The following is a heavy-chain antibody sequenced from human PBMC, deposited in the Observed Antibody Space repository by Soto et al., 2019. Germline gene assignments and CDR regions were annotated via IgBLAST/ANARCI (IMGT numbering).Heavy chain of an antibody. CDR2: IYYSGST. CDR3: ATSLYGDYTTFDY. J-gene: IGHJ4*02. V-gene: IGHV4-59*01. D-gene: IGHD4-17*01. Sequence: PLETLSLTCTVSGGSISSYYWSWIRQPPGKGLEWIGYIYYSGSTNYNPSLKSRVTISVDTSKNQFSLKLSSVTAADTAVYYCATSLYGDYTTFDYWGQGTLVTVSS. CDR1: GGSISSYY.